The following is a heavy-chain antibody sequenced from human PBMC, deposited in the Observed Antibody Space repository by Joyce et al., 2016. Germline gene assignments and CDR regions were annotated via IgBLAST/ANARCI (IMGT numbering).Heavy chain of an antibody. CDR1: GSTFSSSS. V-gene: IGHV3-21*01. D-gene: IGHD3-16*01. J-gene: IGHJ6*02. CDR3: ARGGISYYYAMDV. CDR2: ISGTSYYI. Sequence: QLVESGGGVVKPGGALRLSCEASGSTFSSSSMRWFRQAPGKGLEWVAAISGTSYYIFHAETVRGRFTVSRDNAKKTLYLQMNSLRAEDSAVFYCARGGISYYYAMDVWGQGTTVTVSS.